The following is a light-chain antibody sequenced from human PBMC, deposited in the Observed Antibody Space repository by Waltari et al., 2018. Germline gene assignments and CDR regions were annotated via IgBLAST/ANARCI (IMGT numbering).Light chain of an antibody. Sequence: QSALTQPASGSGSPGQSVTIFCAGTSNDVGGYNSVSWYQEHPGQAPRVIIYDVSARPSGVSDRFSGSKSGNTASLTISGLQAEDEADYYCSSQSSNDVVLFGGGTKLTVL. CDR3: SSQSSNDVVL. CDR2: DVS. V-gene: IGLV2-14*01. CDR1: SNDVGGYNS. J-gene: IGLJ2*01.